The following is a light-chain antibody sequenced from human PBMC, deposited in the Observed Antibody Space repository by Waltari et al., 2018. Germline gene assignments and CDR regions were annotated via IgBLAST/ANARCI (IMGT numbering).Light chain of an antibody. CDR3: MQSLQRPYT. CDR2: GIS. J-gene: IGKJ2*01. Sequence: DIWLTQTPLSLSFTPGQAASISCKASQSLLQTDEKTYLYWYLQKPGQTPQLLIYGISSRLSGVPDRFSGSGSGTDFTLKISRVEAEDVGIYYCMQSLQRPYTFGQGTKLEIK. V-gene: IGKV2D-29*01. CDR1: QSLLQTDEKTY.